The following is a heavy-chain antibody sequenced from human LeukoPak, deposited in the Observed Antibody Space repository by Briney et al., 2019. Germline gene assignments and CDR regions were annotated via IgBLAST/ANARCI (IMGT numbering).Heavy chain of an antibody. CDR1: GFTFSSSW. CDR2: IKEDGSEK. D-gene: IGHD3-10*01. Sequence: GGSLRLSCAVSGFTFSSSWMTWVRQAPGKGLEWVATIKEDGSEKYYVDSVKGRFTISRDNAKNSLYLQMNSLRAEDTAVYFCARDRISSWGEGTTVTVSS. J-gene: IGHJ6*04. CDR3: ARDRISS. V-gene: IGHV3-7*01.